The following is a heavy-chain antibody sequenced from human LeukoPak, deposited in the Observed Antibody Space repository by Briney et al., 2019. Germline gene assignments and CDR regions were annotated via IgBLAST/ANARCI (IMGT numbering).Heavy chain of an antibody. CDR3: ARGVPKTSYYYYYMDV. CDR1: GFTFSSYS. J-gene: IGHJ6*03. V-gene: IGHV3-7*01. D-gene: IGHD4-11*01. Sequence: GGSLRFSCAASGFTFSSYSMNWVRQAPGKGLEWVANIKQDGSEKYYVDSVKGRFTISRDNAKNSLYLQMNSLRAEDTAVYYCARGVPKTSYYYYYMDVWGKGTTVTVSS. CDR2: IKQDGSEK.